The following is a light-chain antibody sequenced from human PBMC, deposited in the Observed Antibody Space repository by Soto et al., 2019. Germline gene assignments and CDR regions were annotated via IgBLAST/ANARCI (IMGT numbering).Light chain of an antibody. CDR3: QQYHSYPYA. V-gene: IGKV1-5*03. Sequence: DIQMTQSPSTLSASVGGRVTISCRASQSIVNLLAWYQQKPGKDPNLLIYKASSLESGVPSRFSGSGSGTEFTLTISSLQPDDFATYYCQQYHSYPYAFGQGTKLEIK. CDR1: QSIVNL. J-gene: IGKJ2*01. CDR2: KAS.